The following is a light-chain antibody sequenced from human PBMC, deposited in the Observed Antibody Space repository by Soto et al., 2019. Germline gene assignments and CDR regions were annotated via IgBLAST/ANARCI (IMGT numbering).Light chain of an antibody. J-gene: IGLJ1*01. Sequence: QSALTQPASVSGSPGQSIAISCTGTRSDVGAYNYVSWYQQHPGKAPILMISEVTNRPSGVSDRFSGSKSGNTASLTISGLQAEDEADYYCSSFTSRFTFVFGTGTKVTVL. CDR1: RSDVGAYNY. V-gene: IGLV2-14*01. CDR3: SSFTSRFTFV. CDR2: EVT.